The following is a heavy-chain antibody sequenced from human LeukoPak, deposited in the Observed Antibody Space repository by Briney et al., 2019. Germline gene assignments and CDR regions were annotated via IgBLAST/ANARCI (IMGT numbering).Heavy chain of an antibody. J-gene: IGHJ3*02. V-gene: IGHV3-9*03. CDR3: AKGSDYYPEDAFDI. CDR1: GFTFNNYA. CDR2: ISWNSGSI. Sequence: GGSLRLSCAASGFTFNNYAMSWVRQAPGKGLEWVSGISWNSGSIGYADSVKGRFTISRDNAKNSLYLQMNSLRAEDMALYYCAKGSDYYPEDAFDIWGQGTMVTVSS. D-gene: IGHD3-22*01.